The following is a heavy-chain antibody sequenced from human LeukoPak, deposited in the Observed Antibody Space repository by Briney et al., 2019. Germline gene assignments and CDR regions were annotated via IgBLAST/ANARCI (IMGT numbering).Heavy chain of an antibody. J-gene: IGHJ4*02. CDR2: ISGSGGST. CDR1: GFTFSSYA. CDR3: AKGRGPSSGYYRRYFDY. V-gene: IGHV3-23*01. Sequence: GGSLRLSCAASGFTFSSYAMSWVRQAPGKGLEWVSAISGSGGSTYYADSVKGRFTISRDNSKNTLYLQMNSLRAEDTAVYYCAKGRGPSSGYYRRYFDYWGQGTLVTVSS. D-gene: IGHD3-22*01.